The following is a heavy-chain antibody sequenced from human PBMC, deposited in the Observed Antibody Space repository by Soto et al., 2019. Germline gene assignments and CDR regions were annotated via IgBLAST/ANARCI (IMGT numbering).Heavy chain of an antibody. CDR3: ARDNCSTTSCPRGLDS. Sequence: PSETLSLTCSVSGDSISGSGYYWSWIRQPPGEGLEWTGYVYYTGSTEYNPSLKGRVTISVDTSKNQFSLKLSSVAAADTAVYYCARDNCSTTSCPRGLDSWGQGTLVTVSS. J-gene: IGHJ5*01. V-gene: IGHV4-61*08. D-gene: IGHD2-2*01. CDR1: GDSISGSGYY. CDR2: VYYTGST.